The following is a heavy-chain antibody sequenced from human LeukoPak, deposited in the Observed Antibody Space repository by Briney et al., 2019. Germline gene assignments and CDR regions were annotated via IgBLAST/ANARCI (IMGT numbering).Heavy chain of an antibody. CDR2: ISSSSYI. CDR1: GFTFSSYS. V-gene: IGHV3-21*01. CDR3: ARDGGDSGSYDY. Sequence: PGGSLRLSCAASGFTFSSYSMNWVRQAPGKGLEWVSSISSSSYIYYADSVKGRFTISRDNAKNSLYLQMNSLRAEDTAVYYCARDGGDSGSYDYWGQGTLVTVSS. J-gene: IGHJ4*02. D-gene: IGHD1-26*01.